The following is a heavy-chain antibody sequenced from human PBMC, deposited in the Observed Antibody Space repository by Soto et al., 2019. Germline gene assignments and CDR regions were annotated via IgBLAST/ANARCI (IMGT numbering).Heavy chain of an antibody. Sequence: EVQLVESGGGLIKPGGSLRLSCAASGFSFNNVWMSWVRQTPGKGLEWVGRIKSKADGGTADYAAPLKGRVTISRDDSTXXLDLQMNNLKTEDTGVYFCARILQYFGAPRAYFDLWGRGSLVSVSS. CDR1: GFSFNNVW. J-gene: IGHJ2*01. D-gene: IGHD3-10*01. CDR3: ARILQYFGAPRAYFDL. V-gene: IGHV3-15*05. CDR2: IKSKADGGTA.